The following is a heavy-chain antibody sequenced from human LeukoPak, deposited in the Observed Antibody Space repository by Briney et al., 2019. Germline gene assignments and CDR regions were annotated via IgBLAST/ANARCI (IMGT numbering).Heavy chain of an antibody. V-gene: IGHV3-23*01. CDR2: IGTSGNT. D-gene: IGHD2-21*01. CDR1: GFTFSSYA. CDR3: AKGGISESGLDY. Sequence: PGVSLRLSCAASGFTFSSYAMTWVRQAPGKGLEWVSSIGTSGNTYYADSVKGRFAISKDNSKNTLSLQMNSLRAEDTAMYFCAKGGISESGLDYWGQGTLITVSA. J-gene: IGHJ4*02.